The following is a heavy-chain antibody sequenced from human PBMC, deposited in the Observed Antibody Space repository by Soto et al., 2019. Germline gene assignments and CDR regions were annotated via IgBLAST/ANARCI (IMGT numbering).Heavy chain of an antibody. CDR2: IYYSGST. Sequence: QVQLQESGPGLVKPSETLSLTCTVSGGSISGYYWSWIRQPPGKGLESIGYIYYSGSTNYKPSLKSRSPXSXYXXKNQFSLKLSSVTAADTAVYYCARVTSGYRPHFEYWGQGTLVTVSS. CDR3: ARVTSGYRPHFEY. D-gene: IGHD3-3*01. V-gene: IGHV4-59*01. J-gene: IGHJ4*02. CDR1: GGSISGYY.